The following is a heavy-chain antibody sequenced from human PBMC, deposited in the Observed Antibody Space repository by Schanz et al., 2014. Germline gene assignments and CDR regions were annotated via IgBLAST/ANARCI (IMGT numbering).Heavy chain of an antibody. CDR3: ARGRVLES. V-gene: IGHV3-23*04. D-gene: IGHD1-1*01. Sequence: EAQLVESGGGLVQPGGSLRLSCAASGFTFSSYAMSWVRQAPGKGLEWVSAISGSGGSTYYADSVKGRFTISRDNAKNSLFLQMNSLRPEDTAVYYCARGRVLESWGQGTLVTVSS. J-gene: IGHJ5*02. CDR2: ISGSGGST. CDR1: GFTFSSYA.